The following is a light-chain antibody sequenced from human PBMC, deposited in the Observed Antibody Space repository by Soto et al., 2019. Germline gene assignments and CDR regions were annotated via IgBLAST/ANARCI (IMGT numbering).Light chain of an antibody. V-gene: IGKV3-20*01. CDR3: QQYGSSPRT. J-gene: IGKJ1*01. Sequence: EIVLTQSPATLSLSPGERATLSCRASQSVNIYLAWYQQKPGQAPRLLIYGASSRATGIPDRFSGSGSGTDFTLTISRLEPEDFAVYYCQQYGSSPRTFGQGTKVDI. CDR1: QSVNIY. CDR2: GAS.